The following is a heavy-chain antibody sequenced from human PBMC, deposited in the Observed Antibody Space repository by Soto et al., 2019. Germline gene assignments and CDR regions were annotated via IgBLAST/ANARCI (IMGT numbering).Heavy chain of an antibody. D-gene: IGHD6-19*01. V-gene: IGHV3-30-3*01. J-gene: IGHJ4*02. Sequence: QVQLVESGGGVVQPGRSLRLSCAASGFTFSSYAMHWVRQAPGKGLEWVAVISYDGSNKYYADSVKGRFTISRDNSKNPLYLQMNSLRAEDTAVYYCARPRIAVAGILGYWGQGTLVTVSS. CDR2: ISYDGSNK. CDR3: ARPRIAVAGILGY. CDR1: GFTFSSYA.